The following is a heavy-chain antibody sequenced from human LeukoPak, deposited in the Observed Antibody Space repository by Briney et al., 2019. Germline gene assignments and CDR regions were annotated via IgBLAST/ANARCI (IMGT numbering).Heavy chain of an antibody. CDR1: GFTFSNAW. D-gene: IGHD4-17*01. CDR2: IKSKTDGGTT. CDR3: TVHNFKTTAISYFNC. Sequence: GGSLRLSCAASGFTFSNAWMSWVRQAPGKGLEWVGRIKSKTDGGTTDYAAPVKGRFTISRDDSKNTLYLQMNSLKTEDTAVFYCTVHNFKTTAISYFNCWGQGTLVTVSS. J-gene: IGHJ4*02. V-gene: IGHV3-15*01.